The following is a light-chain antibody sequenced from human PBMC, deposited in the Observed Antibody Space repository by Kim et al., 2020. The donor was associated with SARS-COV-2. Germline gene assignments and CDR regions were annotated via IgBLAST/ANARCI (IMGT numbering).Light chain of an antibody. CDR1: QSLSTSY. CDR2: DSS. J-gene: IGKJ4*01. Sequence: YPGERATLSCRASQSLSTSYLAWYQQKPGQAPRLLMYDSSKRATGVPDRFSGSGSGTQFTLTISRLEPEYFAVYFCLQYDTSLTFGGGTKVDIK. V-gene: IGKV3-20*01. CDR3: LQYDTSLT.